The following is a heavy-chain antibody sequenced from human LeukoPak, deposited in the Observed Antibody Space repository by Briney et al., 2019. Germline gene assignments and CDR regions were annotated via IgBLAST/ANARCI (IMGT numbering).Heavy chain of an antibody. V-gene: IGHV1-8*01. Sequence: VGSVNLSPKASGYTFTSYDINWVRQATGQGLEWMGWMNPNRGSTGYAQRFQGRGTAPWNTSISTDYMQLSSLRSEDTAVYYCARGSRSWDGSRYLNYFADWGQPPPLTVSS. D-gene: IGHD3-22*01. CDR3: ARGSRSWDGSRYLNYFAD. CDR1: GYTFTSYD. CDR2: MNPNRGST. J-gene: IGHJ4*02.